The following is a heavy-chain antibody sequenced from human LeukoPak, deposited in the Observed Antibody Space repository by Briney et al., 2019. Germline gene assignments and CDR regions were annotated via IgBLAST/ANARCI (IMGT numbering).Heavy chain of an antibody. V-gene: IGHV3-30*03. CDR3: ARGKYAWDY. Sequence: GGSLRLSCAASGFNFNNYDMHWVRQAPGKGLEWVAVISVDGEKSYYADSVKGRFTISRDNSKSTLFLRMNSLRAEDTAVYYCARGKYAWDYWGQGTLVTVSS. CDR2: ISVDGEKS. J-gene: IGHJ4*02. CDR1: GFNFNNYD. D-gene: IGHD2-2*01.